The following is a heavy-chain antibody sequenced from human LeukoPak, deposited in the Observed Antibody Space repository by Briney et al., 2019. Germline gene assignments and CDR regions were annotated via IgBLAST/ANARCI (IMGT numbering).Heavy chain of an antibody. Sequence: GGSLRLSCAASGISFSSDNMNWVRQAPGKGLEWVSSISSGSSYIYYADSVKGRFTISRDNAKNSLYLLMNSLRAEDTAVYYCAREPPSGWSFDYWGQGTLVTVSS. V-gene: IGHV3-21*01. CDR1: GISFSSDN. CDR2: ISSGSSYI. D-gene: IGHD6-19*01. CDR3: AREPPSGWSFDY. J-gene: IGHJ4*02.